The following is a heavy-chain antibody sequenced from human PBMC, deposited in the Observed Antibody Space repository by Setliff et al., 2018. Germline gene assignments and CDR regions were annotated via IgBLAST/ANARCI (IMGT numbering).Heavy chain of an antibody. V-gene: IGHV4-4*07. CDR1: GGSISSYY. CDR3: AREQWLDPPGYYYMDV. Sequence: SETLSLTCTVSGGSISSYYWSWIRQPAGKGLEWIGHIYIGGSANYSPSLKSRVTMSIDTSKNQFSLKLNSVTAADMAVYYCAREQWLDPPGYYYMDVWAKGTTVTAP. J-gene: IGHJ6*03. CDR2: IYIGGSA. D-gene: IGHD6-19*01.